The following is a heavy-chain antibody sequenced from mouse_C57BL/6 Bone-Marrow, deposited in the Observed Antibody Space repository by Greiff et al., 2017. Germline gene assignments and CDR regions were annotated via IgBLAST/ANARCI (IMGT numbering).Heavy chain of an antibody. J-gene: IGHJ2*01. D-gene: IGHD2-3*01. V-gene: IGHV5-16*01. CDR2: INYDGSST. CDR1: GFTFSDYY. Sequence: EVKLVESEGGLVRPGSSMKLSCTASGFTFSDYYMAWVRQVPEKGLEWVANINYDGSSTYYLDSLKSRFIISRDNAKNILYLQMSSLKSEDTATYYCATYDQDYFDYWGQGTTLTVSS. CDR3: ATYDQDYFDY.